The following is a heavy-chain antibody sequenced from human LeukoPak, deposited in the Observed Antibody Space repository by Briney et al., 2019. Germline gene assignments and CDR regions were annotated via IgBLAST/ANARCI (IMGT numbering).Heavy chain of an antibody. CDR2: IYYSGST. Sequence: ASQTLSLTCTVSGGTISSGGYYRSWIRQHPGKGLEWIGYIYYSGSTYYNPSLKSRVTVSVDTSKNQFSLKLSSVTAADTAVYYCARDGQNQLLSHNYYYYMDVWGKGTTVTVSS. CDR3: ARDGQNQLLSHNYYYYMDV. V-gene: IGHV4-31*03. D-gene: IGHD2-2*01. CDR1: GGTISSGGYY. J-gene: IGHJ6*03.